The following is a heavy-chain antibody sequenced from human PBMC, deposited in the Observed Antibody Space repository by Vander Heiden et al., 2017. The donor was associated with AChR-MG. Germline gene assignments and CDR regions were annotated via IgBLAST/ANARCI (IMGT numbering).Heavy chain of an antibody. D-gene: IGHD3-16*01. V-gene: IGHV3-30*18. J-gene: IGHJ6*04. CDR3: ANKDYYDSHTYALDV. Sequence: QVQLVESGGGVVQPGKSLPPSCAASGFTFSIHGMHWVRQAPGKGLEWVAAISYNGIYVRYGDSVKGRFSIYRDNSKNTLYLQMNNLGAEDTAIYYCANKDYYDSHTYALDVWGKGTTVTVSS. CDR2: ISYNGIYV. CDR1: GFTFSIHG.